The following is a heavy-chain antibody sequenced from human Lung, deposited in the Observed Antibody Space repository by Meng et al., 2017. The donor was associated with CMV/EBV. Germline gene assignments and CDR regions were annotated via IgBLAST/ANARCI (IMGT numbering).Heavy chain of an antibody. CDR2: ISWNSGSI. CDR1: GFTFDDYA. D-gene: IGHD4-17*01. Sequence: SXRLXXAASGFTFDDYAMHWVRQAPGKGLEWVSGISWNSGSIGYADSVKGRFTISRDNAKNSLYLQMNSLRAEDTALYYCAKDIFPATVTTSFLDYWGQGTLVTVSS. V-gene: IGHV3-9*01. J-gene: IGHJ4*02. CDR3: AKDIFPATVTTSFLDY.